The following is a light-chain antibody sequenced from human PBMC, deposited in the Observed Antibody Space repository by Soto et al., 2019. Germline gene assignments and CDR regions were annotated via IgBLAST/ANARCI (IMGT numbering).Light chain of an antibody. CDR2: KAS. CDR1: ESISSW. J-gene: IGKJ1*01. Sequence: DIQMTQSPSTLSASVGDRVIITCRASESISSWLAWYQQKPGKAPKLLIYKASSLESGVPSRFSGSGSGTEFTLTISSLQTEDFATYYCQQHNSYPRTFGQGTKVDIK. V-gene: IGKV1-5*03. CDR3: QQHNSYPRT.